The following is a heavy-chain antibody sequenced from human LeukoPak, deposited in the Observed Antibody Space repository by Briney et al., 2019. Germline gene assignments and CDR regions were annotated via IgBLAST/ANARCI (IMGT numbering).Heavy chain of an antibody. V-gene: IGHV7-4-1*02. CDR2: INTNTGNP. CDR1: GYTFTSYA. D-gene: IGHD3-22*01. Sequence: ASVKVSCKASGYTFTSYAMNWVRQAPGQGLEWMGWINTNTGNPTYAQGFTGRFVFSLDTSVSTAYLQISSLKAEDTAVYYCARDSVTMIVVYYFDYWGQGTLVTVSS. CDR3: ARDSVTMIVVYYFDY. J-gene: IGHJ4*02.